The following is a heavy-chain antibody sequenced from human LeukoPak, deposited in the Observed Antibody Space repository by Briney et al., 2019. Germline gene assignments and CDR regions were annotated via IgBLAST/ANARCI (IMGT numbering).Heavy chain of an antibody. CDR1: GLTVGNAW. V-gene: IGHV3-7*04. CDR3: ARDRVLDY. J-gene: IGHJ4*02. CDR2: INQDGSDK. Sequence: GGSLRLSCAASGLTVGNAWMSWVRQAPGKGLEWVANINQDGSDKYYVDSVKGRFTISRDNAKNSLSLQMNSLRPEDTAVYYCARDRVLDYWGQGTLVTVSS. D-gene: IGHD3-10*01.